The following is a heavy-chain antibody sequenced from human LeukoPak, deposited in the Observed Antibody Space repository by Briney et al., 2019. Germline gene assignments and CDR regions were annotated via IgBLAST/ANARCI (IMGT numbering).Heavy chain of an antibody. V-gene: IGHV1-2*02. CDR2: INPNSGGT. CDR1: GYTFTGYY. Sequence: ASVKVSCKASGYTFTGYYMHWVRQAPGQGLEWMGWINPNSGGTNYAQKFQGRVTMTRDTSISTAYMELSRLRSDDTAVYYCARAIRTSSFYYYYYYMDVWGKGTTVTVSS. D-gene: IGHD2-2*01. CDR3: ARAIRTSSFYYYYYYMDV. J-gene: IGHJ6*03.